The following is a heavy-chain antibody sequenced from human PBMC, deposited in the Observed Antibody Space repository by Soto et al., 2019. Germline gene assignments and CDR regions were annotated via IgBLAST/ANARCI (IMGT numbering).Heavy chain of an antibody. CDR1: GFSVSSSH. CDR3: ARISQGTYCRGGNCYSDY. D-gene: IGHD2-15*01. CDR2: IYSGGAT. V-gene: IGHV3-53*01. J-gene: IGHJ4*02. Sequence: GGSLRLSCAASGFSVSSSHMIWVRQAPGKGLEWVSVIYSGGATYYAVSVKGRFTISRDNAKDTLYLHMNSLGAEDTAVYYCARISQGTYCRGGNCYSDYWGQGTLVTVSS.